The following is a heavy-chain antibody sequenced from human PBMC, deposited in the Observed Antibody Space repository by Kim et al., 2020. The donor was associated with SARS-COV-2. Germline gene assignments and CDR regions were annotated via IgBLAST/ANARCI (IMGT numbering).Heavy chain of an antibody. V-gene: IGHV3-49*03. CDR3: TREDDWFSSSWEGGAADY. J-gene: IGHJ4*02. CDR1: GFTFGDYA. CDR2: IRSKAYGGTT. D-gene: IGHD6-13*01. Sequence: GGSLRLSCTASGFTFGDYAMSWFRQAPGKGLEWVGFIRSKAYGGTTEYAASVKGRFTISRDDSKSIAYLQMNSLKTEDTAVYYCTREDDWFSSSWEGGAADYWGQGTLVTVSS.